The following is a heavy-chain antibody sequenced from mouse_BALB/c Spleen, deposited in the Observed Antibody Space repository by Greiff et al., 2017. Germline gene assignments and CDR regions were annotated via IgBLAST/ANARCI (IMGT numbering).Heavy chain of an antibody. V-gene: IGHV3-2*02. CDR2: ISYSGST. CDR3: ARWPITRGFDV. D-gene: IGHD1-1*01. J-gene: IGHJ1*01. Sequence: EVQGVESGPGLVKPSQSLSLTCTVTGYSITSDYAWNWIRQFPGNKLEWMGYISYSGSTSYNPSLKSRISITRDTSKNQFFLQLNSVTTEDTATYYCARWPITRGFDVWGAGTTVTVSS. CDR1: GYSITSDYA.